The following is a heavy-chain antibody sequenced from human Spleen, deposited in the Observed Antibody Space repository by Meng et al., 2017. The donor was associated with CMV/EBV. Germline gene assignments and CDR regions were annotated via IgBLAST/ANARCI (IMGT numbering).Heavy chain of an antibody. V-gene: IGHV3-30*02. CDR1: RITFSNYG. J-gene: IGHJ4*02. CDR2: IRYDGSNE. Sequence: GESLKISCAASRITFSNYGMHWVRQAPGKGLEWVAFIRYDGSNENYADSVKGRFTISRDNSKNTLYLQMNSLRAEDTAVYYCTREYRLKYDSSGFDFWGQGTLVTVSS. CDR3: TREYRLKYDSSGFDF. D-gene: IGHD3-22*01.